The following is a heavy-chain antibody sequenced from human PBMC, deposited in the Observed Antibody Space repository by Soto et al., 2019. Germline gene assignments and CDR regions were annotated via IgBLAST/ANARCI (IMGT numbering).Heavy chain of an antibody. Sequence: SETLSLTCTVSGGSISSYYWSWIRQPPGKGLEWIGYIYYSGSTNYNPPLKSRVTISVDTSKNQSSLKLSSVTAADTAVYYCASTTTVTTLFDYWGQGTLVTVSS. J-gene: IGHJ4*02. CDR3: ASTTTVTTLFDY. D-gene: IGHD4-17*01. CDR2: IYYSGST. V-gene: IGHV4-59*08. CDR1: GGSISSYY.